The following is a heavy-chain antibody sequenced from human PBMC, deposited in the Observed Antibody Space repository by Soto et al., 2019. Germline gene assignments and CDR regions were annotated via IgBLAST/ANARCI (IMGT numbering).Heavy chain of an antibody. J-gene: IGHJ3*02. CDR3: ARVTTYYYDSSGYYDAFDI. D-gene: IGHD3-22*01. CDR1: GYTFTSYD. CDR2: MNPNSGNT. V-gene: IGHV1-8*01. Sequence: ASVKVSCKASGYTFTSYDINWLRQATGQGLEWMGWMNPNSGNTGYAQKFQGRVTMTRNTSISTAYMELSSLRSEDTAVYYCARVTTYYYDSSGYYDAFDIWGQGTMVTVSS.